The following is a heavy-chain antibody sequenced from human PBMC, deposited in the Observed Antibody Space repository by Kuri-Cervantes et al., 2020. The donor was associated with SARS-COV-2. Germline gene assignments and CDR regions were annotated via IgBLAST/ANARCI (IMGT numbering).Heavy chain of an antibody. CDR3: AREGPRDEYSSSSAYFDY. V-gene: IGHV1-69*15. J-gene: IGHJ4*02. CDR2: IIPIFGTA. CDR1: GFTFSSYA. D-gene: IGHD6-6*01. Sequence: KISCAASGFTFSSYAISWVRQAPGQGLEWMGRIIPIFGTANYAQKFQGRVTITADESTSTAYMELSSLRSEDTAVYYCAREGPRDEYSSSSAYFDYWGQGTLVTVSS.